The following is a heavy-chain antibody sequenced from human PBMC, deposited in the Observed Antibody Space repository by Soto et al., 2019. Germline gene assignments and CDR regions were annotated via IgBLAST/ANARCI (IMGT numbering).Heavy chain of an antibody. V-gene: IGHV3-53*01. CDR2: IHSGDST. CDR1: GFTVSSKY. CDR3: ARESLAVAGSLAGMDV. J-gene: IGHJ6*02. Sequence: EVQLVESGGGLIQPGGSLRLSCAASGFTVSSKYMSWVRQAQGKGLEWVSVIHSGDSTYYADSVKGRFTISRDNSKNTLYLQMNSLRDEDTAVYYCARESLAVAGSLAGMDVWGQGTKVTVSS. D-gene: IGHD6-19*01.